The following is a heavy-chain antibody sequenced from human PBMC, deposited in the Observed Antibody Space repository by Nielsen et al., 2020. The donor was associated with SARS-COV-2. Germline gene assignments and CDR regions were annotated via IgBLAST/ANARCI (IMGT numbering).Heavy chain of an antibody. J-gene: IGHJ4*02. CDR1: GYTFTSFA. Sequence: ASVQVSCKTSGYTFTSFAIHWVRQAPGQSLEWMGWINAGNGNTKYSQKFQGRVTMTRDTSANTAYMELSSLSSEDTAVYYCARITPSSGWDYWGQGTLVTVSS. CDR3: ARITPSSGWDY. CDR2: INAGNGNT. V-gene: IGHV1-3*01. D-gene: IGHD6-19*01.